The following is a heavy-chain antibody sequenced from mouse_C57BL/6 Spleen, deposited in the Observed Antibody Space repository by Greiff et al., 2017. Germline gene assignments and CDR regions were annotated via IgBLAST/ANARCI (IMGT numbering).Heavy chain of an antibody. CDR2: IWSGGST. CDR3: ARKGGTTLYYYAMDY. J-gene: IGHJ4*01. D-gene: IGHD6-5*01. CDR1: GFSLTSYG. Sequence: QVQLQQSGPGLVQPSQSLSITCTVSGFSLTSYGVHWVRQSPGKGLEWLGVIWSGGSTDYNAAFISRLSISKDNSKSQVFFKMNSLQADDTAIYYCARKGGTTLYYYAMDYWGQGTSVTVSS. V-gene: IGHV2-2*01.